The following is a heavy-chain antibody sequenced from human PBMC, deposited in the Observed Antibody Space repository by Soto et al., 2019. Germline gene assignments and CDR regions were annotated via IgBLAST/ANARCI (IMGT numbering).Heavy chain of an antibody. V-gene: IGHV4-59*01. CDR1: GGSITYY. J-gene: IGHJ4*02. Sequence: PSDTLSLTCTVSGGSITYYFSWMRLYPGKGLEWIGYIYYSGSTNYNPSLKSRVTISVDTSKNQFSLKLSSVTAADTAVYYCARDNGYSYGYTLDHWGQGTLVTVSS. CDR2: IYYSGST. D-gene: IGHD5-18*01. CDR3: ARDNGYSYGYTLDH.